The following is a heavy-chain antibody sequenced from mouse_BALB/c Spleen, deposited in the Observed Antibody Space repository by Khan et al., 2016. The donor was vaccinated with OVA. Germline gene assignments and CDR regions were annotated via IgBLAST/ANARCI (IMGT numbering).Heavy chain of an antibody. J-gene: IGHJ4*01. CDR1: GFSLTDYG. CDR3: AKGIWSYYFALDY. D-gene: IGHD1-1*02. V-gene: IGHV2-6-5*01. Sequence: QVQLKQSGPGLVAPSQSLSITCTVSGFSLTDYGVSWIRQPPGKGLEWLGVIWGGGSTYYNSDLKSSLSISKDNSKSQVFLKMSRLQTDEAAMYYCAKGIWSYYFALDYWGQGTSVTVSS. CDR2: IWGGGST.